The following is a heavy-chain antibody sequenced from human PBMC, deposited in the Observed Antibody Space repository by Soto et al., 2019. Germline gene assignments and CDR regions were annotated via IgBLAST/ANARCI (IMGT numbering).Heavy chain of an antibody. CDR2: ISGSGGST. J-gene: IGHJ4*02. Sequence: PVGSLRVSCAASGFTFSSYAMSWVRQAPGKGLEWVSAISGSGGSTYYADSVKGRFTISRDNSKNTLYLQMNSLRAEDTAVYYCAKGPYSRSWQYYFDYWGQGTLVTVSS. D-gene: IGHD6-13*01. CDR1: GFTFSSYA. V-gene: IGHV3-23*01. CDR3: AKGPYSRSWQYYFDY.